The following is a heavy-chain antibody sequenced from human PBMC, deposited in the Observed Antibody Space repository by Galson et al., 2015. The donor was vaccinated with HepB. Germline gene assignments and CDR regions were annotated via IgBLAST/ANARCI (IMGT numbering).Heavy chain of an antibody. V-gene: IGHV3-30-3*01. J-gene: IGHJ4*02. Sequence: SLRLSCAASGFTFSSYAMHWVRQAPGKGLEWVAVISYDGSNKYYADSVKGRFTISRDNSKNTLYLQMNSLRAEDTAVYYCAGNDFWSGYSLDYWGQGTLVTVSS. CDR1: GFTFSSYA. CDR3: AGNDFWSGYSLDY. D-gene: IGHD3-3*01. CDR2: ISYDGSNK.